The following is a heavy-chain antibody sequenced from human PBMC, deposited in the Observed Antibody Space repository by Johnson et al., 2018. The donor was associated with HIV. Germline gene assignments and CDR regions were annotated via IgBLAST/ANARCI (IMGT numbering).Heavy chain of an antibody. J-gene: IGHJ3*02. Sequence: VQLVESGGGLVQPGGSLRLSCAASGFTFSSYWMSWVRQAPGKGLEWVSVISSGADTWYAGSVTGRFTISRDNSKNTLYLQMNSLRAEDTAVYYCASADVFDIWGQGTVVTVSS. CDR2: ISSGADT. CDR1: GFTFSSYW. CDR3: ASADVFDI. V-gene: IGHV3-66*01.